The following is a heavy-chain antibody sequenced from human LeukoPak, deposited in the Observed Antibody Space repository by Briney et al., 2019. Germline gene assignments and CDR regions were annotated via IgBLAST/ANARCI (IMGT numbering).Heavy chain of an antibody. J-gene: IGHJ4*02. Sequence: SSVQVSCKASGYSFTSYYLSWVRQAPGQGLEWMGWISAYNGNTNYAQKFQGRDTMTTDTSTSTAYMELRSLRSDDTAVYYCARDPTIAVAGPGYWGQGTLVTVSS. V-gene: IGHV1-18*01. CDR2: ISAYNGNT. D-gene: IGHD6-19*01. CDR3: ARDPTIAVAGPGY. CDR1: GYSFTSYY.